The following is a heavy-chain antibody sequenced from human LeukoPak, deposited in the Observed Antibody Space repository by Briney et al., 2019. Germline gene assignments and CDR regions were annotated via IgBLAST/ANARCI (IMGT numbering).Heavy chain of an antibody. CDR1: GYTFTSYD. V-gene: IGHV1-8*01. CDR3: ARSHSYCSSTSCLLAYYYYGMDV. D-gene: IGHD2-2*01. CDR2: MNPNSGNT. J-gene: IGHJ6*02. Sequence: ASVKVSCKASGYTFTSYDINWVRQATGQGLEWMGWMNPNSGNTAYAQKFQGRVTMSRDTSISTAYMELSSLRSEDTAVYYCARSHSYCSSTSCLLAYYYYGMDVWGQGTTVTVSS.